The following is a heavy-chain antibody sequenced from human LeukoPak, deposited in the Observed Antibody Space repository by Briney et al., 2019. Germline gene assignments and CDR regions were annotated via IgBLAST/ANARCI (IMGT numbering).Heavy chain of an antibody. V-gene: IGHV3-11*01. CDR2: ISSSGSTI. CDR3: ARKSDYDSSGYYPVYY. Sequence: GGSLRLSCAASGFTFGDYYMSWIRQAPGKGLEXXXYISSSGSTIYYADSVKGRSTISRDNAKNSLYLQMNSLRAEDTAVYYCARKSDYDSSGYYPVYYWGQGTLVTVSS. CDR1: GFTFGDYY. J-gene: IGHJ4*02. D-gene: IGHD3-22*01.